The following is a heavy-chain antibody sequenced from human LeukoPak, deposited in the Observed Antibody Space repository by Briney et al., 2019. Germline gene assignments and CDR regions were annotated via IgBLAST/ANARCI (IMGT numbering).Heavy chain of an antibody. Sequence: PSETLSLTCTVSGGSISSYYWSWIRQPAGKGLEWIGRIYTSGSTNYNPSLKSRVTMSVDTSKNQFSLKLSSVTAADTAVYYCARASSYCGGDCLYYFDYWGQGTLVTVSS. V-gene: IGHV4-4*07. CDR1: GGSISSYY. CDR2: IYTSGST. J-gene: IGHJ4*02. CDR3: ARASSYCGGDCLYYFDY. D-gene: IGHD2-21*02.